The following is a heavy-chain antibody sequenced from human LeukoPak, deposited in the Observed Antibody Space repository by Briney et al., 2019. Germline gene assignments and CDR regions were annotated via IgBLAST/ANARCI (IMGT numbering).Heavy chain of an antibody. CDR2: INAGNGNT. D-gene: IGHD4-17*01. CDR3: ARYGHSPYFDY. CDR1: GYTFTSYA. Sequence: ASVKVSCKASGYTFTSYAMHWVRQAPGQRLEWMGWINAGNGNTKYSQEFQGRVTMTRDMSTSTVYMQLSSLRSEDTAVYYCARYGHSPYFDYWGQGTLVTVSS. J-gene: IGHJ4*02. V-gene: IGHV1-3*03.